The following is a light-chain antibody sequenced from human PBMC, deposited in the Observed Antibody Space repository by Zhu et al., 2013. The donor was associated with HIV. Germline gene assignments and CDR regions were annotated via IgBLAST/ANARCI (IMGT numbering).Light chain of an antibody. CDR1: HSVSSNY. V-gene: IGKV3-20*01. Sequence: VLTQSPGTLSLSPGERATLSCRASHSVSSNYLAWYQQKAGQAPRLVIFGASNRATGIPDRFSGSGSGTDFTLSINTVEPDDSAVYYCQQYGDSPLTFGGGTKVEIK. CDR3: QQYGDSPLT. J-gene: IGKJ4*01. CDR2: GAS.